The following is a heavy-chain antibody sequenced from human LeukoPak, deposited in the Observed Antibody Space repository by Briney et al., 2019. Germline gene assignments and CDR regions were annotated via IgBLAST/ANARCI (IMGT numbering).Heavy chain of an antibody. V-gene: IGHV3-21*01. CDR2: ITSSGTYI. CDR3: ATSPGLGYSSSLTGVDY. D-gene: IGHD6-6*01. Sequence: KTGGSLRLSCAASGFDFNNYNMNWVRQAPGKGLEWVSSITSSGTYIYYADSVKGRFTISRDNAKNSLYLQMNSLRAEDTAVYYCATSPGLGYSSSLTGVDYWGQGTLVTVSS. J-gene: IGHJ4*02. CDR1: GFDFNNYN.